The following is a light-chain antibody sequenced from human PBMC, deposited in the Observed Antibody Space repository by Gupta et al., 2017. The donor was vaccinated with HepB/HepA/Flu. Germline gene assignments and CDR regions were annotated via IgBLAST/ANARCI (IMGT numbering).Light chain of an antibody. CDR1: QSLLQSNGYNY. Sequence: DIVMTQSPLSLPVTPGEPASISCRSSQSLLQSNGYNYLDWYLQKPGQSPQLLIYLGSNRASGVPARFSGSGSGTDFTLKISRVEAEDVGVYYCMQTLQGTFGQGTKLEIK. CDR3: MQTLQGT. CDR2: LGS. V-gene: IGKV2-28*01. J-gene: IGKJ2*01.